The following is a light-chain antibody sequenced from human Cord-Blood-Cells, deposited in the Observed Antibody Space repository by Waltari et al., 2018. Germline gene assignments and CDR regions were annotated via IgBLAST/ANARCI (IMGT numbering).Light chain of an antibody. J-gene: IGKJ2*03. CDR2: KVS. CDR1: QSLVYSDGNTY. V-gene: IGKV2-30*01. CDR3: QQYYSTPYS. Sequence: SSQSLVYSDGNTYLNWFQQRPGQSPRRLIYKVSNRESGVPDRFSGSGSGTDFTLTISSLQAEDVAVYYCQQYYSTPYSFGQGTKLEIK.